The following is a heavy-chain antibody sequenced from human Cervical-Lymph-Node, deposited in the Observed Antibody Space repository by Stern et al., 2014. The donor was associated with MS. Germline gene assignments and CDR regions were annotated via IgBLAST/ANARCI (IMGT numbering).Heavy chain of an antibody. J-gene: IGHJ6*02. Sequence: VQLVQSGGGLVQPGGSLRLSCAASGFTFSSYNMNWVRQAPGKGLALVSSITSTGYRYNADSLKGRFTISRDNAKNSLYLHMNSLRAEDTAVYYCARDDLRSYYGMDVWGQGTTVTVSS. V-gene: IGHV3-21*01. CDR3: ARDDLRSYYGMDV. CDR1: GFTFSSYN. CDR2: ITSTGYR.